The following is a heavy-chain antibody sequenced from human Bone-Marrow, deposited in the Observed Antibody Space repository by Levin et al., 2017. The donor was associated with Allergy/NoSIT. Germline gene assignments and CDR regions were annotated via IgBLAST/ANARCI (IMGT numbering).Heavy chain of an antibody. CDR1: GFTFSSYE. CDR2: ISSSGSTI. Sequence: GGSLRLSCAASGFTFSSYEMNWVRQAPGKGLEWVSYISSSGSTIYYADSVKGRFTISRDNAKNSLYLQMNSLRAEDTAVYYCARELAAAGTWVYYYYYYMDVWGKGTTVTVSS. V-gene: IGHV3-48*03. CDR3: ARELAAAGTWVYYYYYYMDV. D-gene: IGHD6-13*01. J-gene: IGHJ6*03.